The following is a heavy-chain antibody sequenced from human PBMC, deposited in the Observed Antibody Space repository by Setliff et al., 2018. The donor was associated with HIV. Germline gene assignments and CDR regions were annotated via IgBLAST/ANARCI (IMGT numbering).Heavy chain of an antibody. CDR2: IIPIFGTA. CDR3: ARDRCSSTSCYGVHDAFDT. D-gene: IGHD2-2*01. V-gene: IGHV1-69*05. Sequence: SVKVSCKASGGTFSSYAISWVRQAPGQGLEWMGGIIPIFGTANYAQEFQGRVTITTDESTSTAYMELSSLRSEDTAVYYCARDRCSSTSCYGVHDAFDTWGQGTMVTVSS. CDR1: GGTFSSYA. J-gene: IGHJ3*02.